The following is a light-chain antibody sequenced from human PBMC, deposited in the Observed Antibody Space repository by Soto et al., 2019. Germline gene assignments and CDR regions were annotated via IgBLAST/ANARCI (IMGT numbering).Light chain of an antibody. CDR2: EVT. V-gene: IGLV2-8*01. J-gene: IGLJ2*01. CDR3: SSYAGGNLGV. Sequence: QSALTQPPSASGSPGQSVTISCTGTSSDVGKYDYVSWFQHHPGKAPKLMIYEVTKRPSGVPDRFSGSKSGNTASLTVSGLQAEDEADYYCSSYAGGNLGVFGGGTKLTVL. CDR1: SSDVGKYDY.